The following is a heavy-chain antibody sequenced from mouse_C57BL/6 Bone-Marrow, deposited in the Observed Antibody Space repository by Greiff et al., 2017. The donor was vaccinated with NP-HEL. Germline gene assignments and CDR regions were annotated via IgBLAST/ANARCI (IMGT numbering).Heavy chain of an antibody. J-gene: IGHJ3*01. CDR1: GFTFSSYA. Sequence: EVHLVESGGGLVKPGGSLKLSCAASGFTFSSYAMSWVRQTPEKRLEWVATISDGGSYTYYPDNVKGRFTISRDNAKNNLYLQMSHLKSEDTAMYYCAREGVFAYWGQGTLVTVSA. V-gene: IGHV5-4*01. CDR2: ISDGGSYT. CDR3: AREGVFAY.